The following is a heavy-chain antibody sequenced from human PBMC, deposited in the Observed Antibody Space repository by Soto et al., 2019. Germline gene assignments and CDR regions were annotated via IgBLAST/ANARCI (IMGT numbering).Heavy chain of an antibody. V-gene: IGHV3-9*01. CDR1: GFTFDDYA. D-gene: IGHD6-19*01. CDR3: AKDMSAVAGTALGY. CDR2: ISWNSGSI. J-gene: IGHJ4*02. Sequence: EVQLVESGGGLVQPGRSLRLSCAASGFTFDDYAMNWVRQAPGKGLEWVSGISWNSGSIGYADSVKGRFTISRDNAKNSLYLQMNSLRAEDTALYYCAKDMSAVAGTALGYWGQGTLVTVSS.